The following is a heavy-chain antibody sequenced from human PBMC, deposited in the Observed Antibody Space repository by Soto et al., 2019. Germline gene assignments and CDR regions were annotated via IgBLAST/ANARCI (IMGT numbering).Heavy chain of an antibody. V-gene: IGHV3-21*01. Sequence: PGGSLRLSCAASGFTFSSYSMNWVRQAPGKGLEWVSSISSSSSYIYYADSVKGRFTISRDNAKNSLYLQMNSLRAEDTAVYYCARETHPSSDIVVVPAAPAWFDPWGQGTLVTVSS. J-gene: IGHJ5*02. CDR2: ISSSSSYI. D-gene: IGHD2-2*01. CDR3: ARETHPSSDIVVVPAAPAWFDP. CDR1: GFTFSSYS.